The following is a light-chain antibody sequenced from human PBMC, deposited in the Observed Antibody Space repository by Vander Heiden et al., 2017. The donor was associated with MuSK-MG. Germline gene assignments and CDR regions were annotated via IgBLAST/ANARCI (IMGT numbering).Light chain of an antibody. CDR3: KQRINGHGGPHT. Sequence: EIVLTQPPATLSLSPGERATLSCRASQSVNSYLAWYQQKPGQAPRLLIYDASNRATGSPDRFSGNGYRKGFTLTSRSLDPEEFAVYYCKQRINGHGGPHTFGHGTKVDIK. V-gene: IGKV3-11*01. J-gene: IGKJ3*01. CDR1: QSVNSY. CDR2: DAS.